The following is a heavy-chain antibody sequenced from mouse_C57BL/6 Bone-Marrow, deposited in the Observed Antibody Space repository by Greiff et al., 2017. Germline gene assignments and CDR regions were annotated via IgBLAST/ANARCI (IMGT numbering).Heavy chain of an antibody. D-gene: IGHD2-10*01. V-gene: IGHV5-17*02. J-gene: IGHJ4*01. Sequence: EVMLVESGGGLVQPGGSRKLSCAASGFTFSSFGMHWVRQAPEKGLEWVAYISSGSGAIYYADTLKGRFTISRDNPRNTLFLQMTIRRSEDTAMYYCARDLLGNAMDYWGQGTSVTVSS. CDR2: ISSGSGAI. CDR3: ARDLLGNAMDY. CDR1: GFTFSSFG.